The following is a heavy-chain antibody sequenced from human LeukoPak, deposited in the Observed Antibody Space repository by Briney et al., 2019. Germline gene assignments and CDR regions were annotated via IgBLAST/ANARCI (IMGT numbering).Heavy chain of an antibody. J-gene: IGHJ4*02. CDR3: AAYNPLSVLRFYH. D-gene: IGHD3-3*01. V-gene: IGHV1-58*02. Sequence: GASVKVSCKASGFTFTSSAMQWVRQARGQRLEWIGWIIVGSGNTNYAQKFQERVTITRDMSTSTAYMELSSLRSEDTAVYYCAAYNPLSVLRFYHWGQGTLVTVSS. CDR2: IIVGSGNT. CDR1: GFTFTSSA.